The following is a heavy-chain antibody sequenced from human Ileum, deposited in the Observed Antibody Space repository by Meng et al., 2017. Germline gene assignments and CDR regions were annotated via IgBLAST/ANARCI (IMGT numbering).Heavy chain of an antibody. CDR3: VRGVVSGSHYNTY. V-gene: IGHV4-4*02. CDR2: IHHSGTT. D-gene: IGHD3-10*01. Sequence: QVQLQESGPGLVKPSGTLSLTCAVSGGSIRSSIWWSWVRQPPEKGLEWIGEIHHSGTTNYSPSLKSRLTISVDKSKNQFSLKLQSVTAADTAVYFCVRGVVSGSHYNTYWGQGILVTVSS. J-gene: IGHJ4*02. CDR1: GGSIRSSIW.